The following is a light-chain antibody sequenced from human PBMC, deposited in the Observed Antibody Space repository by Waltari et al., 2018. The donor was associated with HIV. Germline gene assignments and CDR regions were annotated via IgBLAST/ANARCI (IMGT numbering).Light chain of an antibody. Sequence: DIVMTQSPDSLAVSLGERATINCKSSQSVLYSSNNKNYLAWYKQKPGQPPKLVIYWAYTRESGVADQVSVSGFGTDFTGTNSSLQAEDVAGYYCQQYYSTPWTFGQGTKVEIK. CDR3: QQYYSTPWT. CDR1: QSVLYSSNNKNY. CDR2: WAY. V-gene: IGKV4-1*01. J-gene: IGKJ1*01.